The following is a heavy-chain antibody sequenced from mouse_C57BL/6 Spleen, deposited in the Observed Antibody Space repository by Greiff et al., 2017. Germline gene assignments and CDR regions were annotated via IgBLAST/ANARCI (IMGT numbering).Heavy chain of an antibody. CDR2: IDPSDSYT. Sequence: VQLQQPGAELVRPGTSVKLSCKASGYTFTSYWMHWVKQRPGQGLEWIGVIDPSDSYTNYNQKFKGKATLTVDTSSSTAYMQLSSLTSEDSAVYYCARGRNWVHFDYWGQGTTLTVSS. V-gene: IGHV1-59*01. J-gene: IGHJ2*01. CDR3: ARGRNWVHFDY. D-gene: IGHD4-1*01. CDR1: GYTFTSYW.